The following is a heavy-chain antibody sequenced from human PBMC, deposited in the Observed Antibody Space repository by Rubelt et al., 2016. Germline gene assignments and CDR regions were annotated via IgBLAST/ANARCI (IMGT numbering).Heavy chain of an antibody. CDR2: ISSSSSTI. CDR3: ARDSRGCLDY. CDR1: GFTFSSYS. J-gene: IGHJ4*02. V-gene: IGHV3-48*04. D-gene: IGHD2-8*01. Sequence: EVQLVESGGGLVQPGGSLRLSCAASGFTFSSYSMNWVRQAPGKGLEWVSYISSSSSTIYYADSVKGRFTISRDNAKNSLYLQMNSLRAEDTAVYYCARDSRGCLDYWGQGTLVTVSS.